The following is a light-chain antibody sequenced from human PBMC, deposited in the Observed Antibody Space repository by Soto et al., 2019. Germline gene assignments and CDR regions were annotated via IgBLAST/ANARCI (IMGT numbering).Light chain of an antibody. CDR3: CSYAGSNNVYV. J-gene: IGLJ1*01. Sequence: QSVLTQPPSASGSPGQSVTISCTGTSSDVGGHNYVSWYQQHPGKAPKLMLYEVSKRPSGVPDRFSGSKSGNTASLTVSALQAEDEADYYCCSYAGSNNVYVFGTGTKVIVL. CDR2: EVS. CDR1: SSDVGGHNY. V-gene: IGLV2-8*01.